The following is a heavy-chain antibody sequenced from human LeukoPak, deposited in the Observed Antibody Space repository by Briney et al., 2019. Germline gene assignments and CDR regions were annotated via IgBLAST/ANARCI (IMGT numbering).Heavy chain of an antibody. Sequence: SVKVSCKASGGTFSSYAIRWVRQAPGQGLEWMGRIIPILGIANYAQKFQGRVTITADKSTSTAYMELSSLRSEDTAVYYCARDLHPVNYDYYYGMDVWGQGTTVTVSS. V-gene: IGHV1-69*04. D-gene: IGHD4-11*01. CDR2: IIPILGIA. J-gene: IGHJ6*02. CDR1: GGTFSSYA. CDR3: ARDLHPVNYDYYYGMDV.